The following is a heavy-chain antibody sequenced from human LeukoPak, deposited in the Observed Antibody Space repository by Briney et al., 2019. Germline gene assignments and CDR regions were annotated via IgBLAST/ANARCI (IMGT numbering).Heavy chain of an antibody. CDR2: IYYSGST. Sequence: SETLSLTCAVYGGSFSGYYWSWIRQPPGKGLEWIGYIYYSGSTYYNPSLKSRVTISVDTSKNQFSLKLSSVTAADTAVYYCARFYGAGTAGFDYWGQGTLVTVSS. V-gene: IGHV4-34*09. CDR1: GGSFSGYY. J-gene: IGHJ4*02. CDR3: ARFYGAGTAGFDY. D-gene: IGHD6-13*01.